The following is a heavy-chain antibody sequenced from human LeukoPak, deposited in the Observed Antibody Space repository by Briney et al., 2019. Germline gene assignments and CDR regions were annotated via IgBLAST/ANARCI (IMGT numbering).Heavy chain of an antibody. CDR2: ISGSGDTT. CDR1: GFTFSNAW. V-gene: IGHV3-23*01. D-gene: IGHD3-10*01. J-gene: IGHJ3*02. Sequence: GGSLRLSCAASGFTFSNAWMSWVRRAPGKGLEWVSGISGSGDTTYYADSVKGRFTISRDNSKNTLYLQMNSLRADDTAVYYCAKDRVTIIRGAWNTDAFDIWGQGTMVTVSS. CDR3: AKDRVTIIRGAWNTDAFDI.